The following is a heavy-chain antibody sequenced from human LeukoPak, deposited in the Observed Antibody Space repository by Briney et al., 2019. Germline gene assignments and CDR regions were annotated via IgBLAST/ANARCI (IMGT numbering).Heavy chain of an antibody. D-gene: IGHD6-13*01. CDR2: IRYDGSNK. Sequence: GGSLRLSCEASGFTFSSYGMHWVRQAPGKGLEWVAFIRYDGSNKYYADSVKGRFTISRDNSKNTLYLQINSLRAEDTAVYYCAKVQTPGTHFFDYWGQGTLVTVSS. V-gene: IGHV3-30*02. J-gene: IGHJ4*02. CDR3: AKVQTPGTHFFDY. CDR1: GFTFSSYG.